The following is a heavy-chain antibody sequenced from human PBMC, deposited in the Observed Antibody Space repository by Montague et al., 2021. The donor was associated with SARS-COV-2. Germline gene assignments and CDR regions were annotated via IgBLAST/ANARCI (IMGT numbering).Heavy chain of an antibody. CDR1: RLPFTGYA. Sequence: SLRLSCAASRLPFTGYAMHWARQAPGKGLEWLTFISHDESNHRYADSVKGRFTISRDNSKNTLYLQMDSLRPEDTAVYYCAREGYRSGSFYIDYWGQGTLVTVSS. CDR3: AREGYRSGSFYIDY. CDR2: ISHDESNH. J-gene: IGHJ4*01. V-gene: IGHV3-30*04. D-gene: IGHD1-26*01.